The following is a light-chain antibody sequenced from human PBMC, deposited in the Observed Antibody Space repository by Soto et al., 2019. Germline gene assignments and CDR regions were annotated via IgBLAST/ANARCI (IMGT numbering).Light chain of an antibody. CDR2: AAS. J-gene: IGKJ3*01. CDR3: QTYNSVIT. CDR1: QGISNY. V-gene: IGKV1-27*01. Sequence: DIQMTQSPSSLSASVGDRVTITCRASQGISNYLAWYQQKPGKVPKRLIYAASTLQSGVPSRFGGSGSGTDFTLTSSSLQAEDVATYYCQTYNSVITFGPGTKVDIK.